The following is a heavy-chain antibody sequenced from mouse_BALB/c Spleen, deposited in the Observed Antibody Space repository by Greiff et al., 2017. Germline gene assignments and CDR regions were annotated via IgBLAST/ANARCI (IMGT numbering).Heavy chain of an antibody. CDR1: GFSLPSYG. J-gene: IGHJ2*01. D-gene: IGHD2-4*01. CDR3: ARGLIYYDYDGYFDY. CDR2: IWAGGST. V-gene: IGHV2-9*02. Sequence: VQLVESGPGLVAPSQSLSITCTVSGFSLPSYGVHWVRQPPGKGLEWLGVIWAGGSTNYNSALMSRLSISKDNSKSQVFLKMNSLQTDDTAMYYCARGLIYYDYDGYFDYWGQGTTLTVSS.